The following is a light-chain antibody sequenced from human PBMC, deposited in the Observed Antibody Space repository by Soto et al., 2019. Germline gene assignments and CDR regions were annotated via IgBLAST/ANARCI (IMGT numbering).Light chain of an antibody. V-gene: IGKV3-15*01. Sequence: MLMTQAPATWCVSPGERGTLSWRTQDSVNSHVAWHQQQPGPAPRLLFYGASTRATGIPVRFSGSGFGTEFTLTISSLQSEDFAVYYRQQYKNWPPFGQGTRLEIK. CDR1: DSVNSH. J-gene: IGKJ5*01. CDR2: GAS. CDR3: QQYKNWPP.